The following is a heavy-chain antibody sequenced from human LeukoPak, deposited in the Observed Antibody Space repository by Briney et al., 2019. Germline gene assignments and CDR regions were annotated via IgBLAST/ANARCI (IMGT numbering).Heavy chain of an antibody. J-gene: IGHJ4*02. V-gene: IGHV3-73*01. CDR3: TRRGTAAAPDDY. D-gene: IGHD6-13*01. CDR2: IRSRVNSYAT. Sequence: GSLRLSCAASGFTFSDSAIHWVRQASGKGLEWVGRIRSRVNSYATTYAASVKGRFTISRDDSKNTAYLEMNSLKTEDTAVYFCTRRGTAAAPDDYWGQGALVTVSS. CDR1: GFTFSDSA.